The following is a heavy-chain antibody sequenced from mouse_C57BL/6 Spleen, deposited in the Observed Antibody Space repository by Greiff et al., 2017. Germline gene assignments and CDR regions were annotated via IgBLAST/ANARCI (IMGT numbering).Heavy chain of an antibody. CDR1: GFTFSDYY. CDR2: ISNGVGST. Sequence: EVQRVESGGGLVQPGGSLKLSCAASGFTFSDYYMYWVRQTPEKRLEWVAYISNGVGSTYYPDTVKGRFTISIDNATNTLYLQMSRLKSEDTAMYYCASADANGTSPFAYWGQGTLVTVSA. CDR3: ASADANGTSPFAY. J-gene: IGHJ3*01. D-gene: IGHD1-1*01. V-gene: IGHV5-12*01.